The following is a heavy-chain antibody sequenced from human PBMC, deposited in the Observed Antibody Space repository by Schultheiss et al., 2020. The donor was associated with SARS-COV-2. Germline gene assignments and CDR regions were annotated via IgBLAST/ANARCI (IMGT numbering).Heavy chain of an antibody. CDR2: IIPIFGTA. V-gene: IGHV1-69*13. J-gene: IGHJ4*02. CDR3: ARAKSNRSWCRSNFDY. CDR1: GGTFSSYA. Sequence: SVKVSCKASGGTFSSYAISWVRQAPGQGLEWMGGIIPIFGTANYAQKFQGRVTITADESTSTAYMELSSLRSEDTAVYYCARAKSNRSWCRSNFDYWGQGTLVTVSS. D-gene: IGHD6-13*01.